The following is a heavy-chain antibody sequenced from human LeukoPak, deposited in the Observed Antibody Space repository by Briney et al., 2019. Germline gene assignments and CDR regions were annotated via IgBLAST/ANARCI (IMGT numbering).Heavy chain of an antibody. CDR2: ISASGGST. V-gene: IGHV3-23*01. J-gene: IGHJ5*02. Sequence: GGSLRLSCAASGFTFSSYAITWVRQAPGKGLEWVSAISASGGSTYYADSVKGRFTISRDNSKDTLFLQLNSLRAEDTAVYYCAKESKYYPWGQGTLVTVSS. D-gene: IGHD3-16*01. CDR3: AKESKYYP. CDR1: GFTFSSYA.